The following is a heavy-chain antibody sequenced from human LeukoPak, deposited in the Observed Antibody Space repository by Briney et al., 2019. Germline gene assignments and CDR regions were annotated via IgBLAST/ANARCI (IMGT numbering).Heavy chain of an antibody. CDR1: GFTFSSYA. Sequence: PGGSLRLSCAASGFTFSSYALSWVRQAPGKGLEWVSSISATGGSTYYADSVKGRFTISRDNSKNTLYLQMNSLRAEDTAVYYCAKDIGTMVRGVIKDYFDYWGQGTLVTVSS. CDR3: AKDIGTMVRGVIKDYFDY. J-gene: IGHJ4*02. D-gene: IGHD3-10*01. CDR2: ISATGGST. V-gene: IGHV3-23*01.